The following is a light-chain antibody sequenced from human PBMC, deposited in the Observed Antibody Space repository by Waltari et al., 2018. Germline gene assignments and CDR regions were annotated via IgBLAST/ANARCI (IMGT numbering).Light chain of an antibody. CDR3: VQAIAFPWT. CDR2: GGS. J-gene: IGKJ1*01. Sequence: DIVMTQTPLSLPITPGEPASISCRSSQNLLHSNGNTYLHWYLQKPGQSPQLLIYGGSNRASGVPDRFSGSGSGTGFTLKISKVEAEDVGVYYFVQAIAFPWTFGQGTRVEIK. CDR1: QNLLHSNGNTY. V-gene: IGKV2-40*01.